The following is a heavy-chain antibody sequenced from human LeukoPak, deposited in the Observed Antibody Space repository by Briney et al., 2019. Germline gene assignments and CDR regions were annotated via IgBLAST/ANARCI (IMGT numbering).Heavy chain of an antibody. CDR2: ISWNSGSI. Sequence: SLRLSCAASGFTFDDYAMHWVRQAPGKGLEWVSGISWNSGSIGYADSVKGRFTISRDNAKNSLYLQMNSLRAEDTALYYCAKDMRSPYSSGWYYFDYWGQGTLVTVSS. D-gene: IGHD6-19*01. CDR1: GFTFDDYA. CDR3: AKDMRSPYSSGWYYFDY. V-gene: IGHV3-9*01. J-gene: IGHJ4*02.